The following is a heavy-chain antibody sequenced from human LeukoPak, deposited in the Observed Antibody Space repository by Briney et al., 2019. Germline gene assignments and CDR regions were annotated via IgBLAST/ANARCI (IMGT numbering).Heavy chain of an antibody. CDR2: INPSGSST. V-gene: IGHV1-46*01. D-gene: IGHD3-22*01. CDR3: ARIPYYYDSSGYYYAYYFDY. J-gene: IGHJ4*02. CDR1: GYTFTSNY. Sequence: GASVKVSCKAFGYTFTSNYMHWVRQAPGQGLEWMGLINPSGSSTLYAQKLQGRVTMTTDTSTSTAYMELRSLRSDDTAVYYCARIPYYYDSSGYYYAYYFDYWGQGTLVTVSS.